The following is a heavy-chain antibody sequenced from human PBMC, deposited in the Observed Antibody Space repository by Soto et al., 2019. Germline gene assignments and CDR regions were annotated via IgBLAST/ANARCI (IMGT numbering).Heavy chain of an antibody. CDR1: GGTFSSYA. CDR3: ARSGLMVRGVMPHYYYYYYGMDV. CDR2: IIPIFGTA. J-gene: IGHJ6*02. V-gene: IGHV1-69*13. Sequence: SVKVSCKASGGTFSSYAISWVRQAPGQGLEWMGGIIPIFGTANYAQKFQGRVTITADESTSTAYMGLSSLRSEDTAVYYCARSGLMVRGVMPHYYYYYYGMDVWGQGTTVTVSS. D-gene: IGHD3-10*01.